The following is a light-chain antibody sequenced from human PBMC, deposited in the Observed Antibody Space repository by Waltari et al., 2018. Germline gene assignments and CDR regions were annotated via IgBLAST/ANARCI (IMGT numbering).Light chain of an antibody. CDR1: QSVSSSY. V-gene: IGKV3-20*01. Sequence: EIVLTQSPGTLSLSPGERATLSCRASQSVSSSYLAWYQQKPGQAPRVLIHGASNRATGIPDRFSGSGSGTDFTLTISRLEPEDFXVYYCQQYGSSPWTFGQGTKVEIK. J-gene: IGKJ1*01. CDR2: GAS. CDR3: QQYGSSPWT.